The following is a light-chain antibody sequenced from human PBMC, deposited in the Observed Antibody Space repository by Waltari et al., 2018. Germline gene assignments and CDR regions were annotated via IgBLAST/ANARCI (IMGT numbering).Light chain of an antibody. J-gene: IGKJ5*01. Sequence: EIGMTQSPVTLSVSPGARVTLSCRTSRSVNFNLAWYQQKPGQAPRLLIYGASTGATAVPARFSGSGSGTEFTLTISSLQSEDFAVYYCQQYDDWLPITFGQGTRLDIK. CDR2: GAS. CDR3: QQYDDWLPIT. CDR1: RSVNFN. V-gene: IGKV3-15*01.